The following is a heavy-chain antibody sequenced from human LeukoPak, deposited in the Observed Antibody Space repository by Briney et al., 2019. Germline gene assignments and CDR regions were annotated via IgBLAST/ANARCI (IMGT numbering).Heavy chain of an antibody. CDR2: ISSNGGST. D-gene: IGHD3-16*01. V-gene: IGHV3-64*01. J-gene: IGHJ4*02. CDR1: GFTFSSYA. Sequence: GGSLRLSCAASGFTFSSYAMHWVRQAPGKGLEYVSAISSNGGSTYYANSVKGRFTISRDNSKNTLYLQMGSLRAEDMAVYYCARSNNGWFGDWGQGTLVTVSS. CDR3: ARSNNGWFGD.